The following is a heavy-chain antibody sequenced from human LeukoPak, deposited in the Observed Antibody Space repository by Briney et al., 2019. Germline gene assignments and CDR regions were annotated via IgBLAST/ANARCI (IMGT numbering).Heavy chain of an antibody. V-gene: IGHV4-31*03. Sequence: SETLSLTCTVSGGSISSGGYYWSWIRQHPGKGLEWIVYIYYSGSTFYNPSLKSRVTISVDMSKNQFSLKLNSVTVADTAVYYCASSEATTTPPPYGMDVWGQGTTVTVSS. J-gene: IGHJ6*02. CDR1: GGSISSGGYY. CDR2: IYYSGST. CDR3: ASSEATTTPPPYGMDV. D-gene: IGHD5-12*01.